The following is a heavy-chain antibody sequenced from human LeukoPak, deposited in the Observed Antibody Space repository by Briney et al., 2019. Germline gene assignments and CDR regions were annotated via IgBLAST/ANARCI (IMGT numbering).Heavy chain of an antibody. CDR1: GFTFSSYG. V-gene: IGHV3-23*01. J-gene: IGHJ4*02. Sequence: GGSLRLSCAASGFTFSSYGMSWVRQAPGKGLEWVSAISGSGGSTYYADSVKGRFIISRDDSKNTLSLQMNSLRVEDTAVYHCARDLAWGAFDYWGQGTLVTVSS. CDR2: ISGSGGST. D-gene: IGHD7-27*01. CDR3: ARDLAWGAFDY.